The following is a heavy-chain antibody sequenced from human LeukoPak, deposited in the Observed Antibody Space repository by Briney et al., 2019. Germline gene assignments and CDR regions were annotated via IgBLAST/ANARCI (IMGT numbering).Heavy chain of an antibody. V-gene: IGHV4-39*01. CDR1: GGSISSSSYY. D-gene: IGHD1-1*01. Sequence: SETLSLTCTVSGGSISSSSYYWGWIRQPPGTGLEWIGSIYYSGSTYYNPSLKSRVTISVDTSKNQFSLKLSSVTAADTAVYYCARIPNWNDFGDWFDPWGQGTLVTVSS. CDR3: ARIPNWNDFGDWFDP. CDR2: IYYSGST. J-gene: IGHJ5*02.